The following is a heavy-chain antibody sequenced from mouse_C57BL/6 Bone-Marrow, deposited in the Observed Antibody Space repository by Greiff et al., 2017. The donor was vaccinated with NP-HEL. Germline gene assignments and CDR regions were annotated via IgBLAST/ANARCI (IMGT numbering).Heavy chain of an antibody. D-gene: IGHD1-1*01. CDR3: ARPLTTVVATEDY. CDR2: IWWDDDK. J-gene: IGHJ4*01. Sequence: QVTLKVSGPGILQPSQTLSLTCSFSGFSLSTFGMGVGWIRQPSGQGLEWLAHIWWDDDKYYNPALKSRLTISKDTSKNQVFRKIANVDTADTATYYCARPLTTVVATEDYWGQGTSVTVSS. V-gene: IGHV8-8*01. CDR1: GFSLSTFGMG.